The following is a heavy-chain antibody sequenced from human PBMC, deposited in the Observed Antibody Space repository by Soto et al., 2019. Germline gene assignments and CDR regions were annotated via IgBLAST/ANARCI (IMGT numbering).Heavy chain of an antibody. Sequence: QVQLVESGGGVVQPGKSLRLSCAASGFIFSNYGMHWVRQAPGKGLEWGALISFDGKNRNYADSVKGRFTIYRDNPKNTLYLEMNSLRPEDTAFYYCAKRGGVVGGSEHPFFEYWGQGTLVTVSS. D-gene: IGHD2-15*01. V-gene: IGHV3-30*18. CDR3: AKRGGVVGGSEHPFFEY. J-gene: IGHJ4*02. CDR1: GFIFSNYG. CDR2: ISFDGKNR.